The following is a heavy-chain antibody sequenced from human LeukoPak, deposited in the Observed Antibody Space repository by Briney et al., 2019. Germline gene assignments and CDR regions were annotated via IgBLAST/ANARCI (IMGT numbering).Heavy chain of an antibody. CDR3: ARGSRSQFYYDILTGLDY. D-gene: IGHD3-9*01. V-gene: IGHV4-59*01. CDR1: GGSISSYY. J-gene: IGHJ4*02. CDR2: IYYSGST. Sequence: SETLSLTCTVSGGSISSYYWSWIRQPPGKGLEWIGYIYYSGSTNYNPSLKSRVTISVDTSKNQFSLKLSSVTAADTAVYYCARGSRSQFYYDILTGLDYWGQGTLVTVSS.